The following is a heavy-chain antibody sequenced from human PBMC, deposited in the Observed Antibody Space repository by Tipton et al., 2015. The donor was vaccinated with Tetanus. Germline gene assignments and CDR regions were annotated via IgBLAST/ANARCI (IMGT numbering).Heavy chain of an antibody. D-gene: IGHD3-10*01. J-gene: IGHJ6*02. CDR2: ISGSGGST. V-gene: IGHV3-23*01. CDR1: GFTFSSYA. CDR3: AKDGTYYYGSRYYYYGMDV. Sequence: GSLRLSCAASGFTFSSYAMSWVRQAPGKGLEWVSAISGSGGSTYYADSVKGRFTISRDNSKNTLYLQMNSLRAEDTAVYYCAKDGTYYYGSRYYYYGMDVWGQGTTVTVSS.